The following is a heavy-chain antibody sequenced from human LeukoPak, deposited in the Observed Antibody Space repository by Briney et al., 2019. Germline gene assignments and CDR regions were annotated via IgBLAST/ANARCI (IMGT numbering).Heavy chain of an antibody. CDR3: ARADYAIYYFDY. CDR2: IYYTGTT. CDR1: GGSMIRYY. V-gene: IGHV4-59*01. J-gene: IGHJ4*02. Sequence: PSESLSLTCTVSGGSMIRYYWGRIRQPPGKGLEWIGYIYYTGTTLFDPSLSSRVSMSVDTSRNQFSLRLNSVTAADTAVYYCARADYAIYYFDYWGQGTLVTVSS. D-gene: IGHD4-17*01.